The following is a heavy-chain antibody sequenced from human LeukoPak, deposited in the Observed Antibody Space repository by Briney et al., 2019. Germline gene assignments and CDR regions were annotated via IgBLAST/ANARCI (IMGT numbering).Heavy chain of an antibody. CDR3: AGIGYCSSTSCSDAFDI. Sequence: PGASVKVSCKASGYTFTGYYMHWVRQAPGQGLEWMGWINPNSGGTNYAQKFQGRVTMTRDTSISTAYMELSRLRSDDTAVYYCAGIGYCSSTSCSDAFDIWGQGTMVTVSS. D-gene: IGHD2-2*01. V-gene: IGHV1-2*02. J-gene: IGHJ3*02. CDR2: INPNSGGT. CDR1: GYTFTGYY.